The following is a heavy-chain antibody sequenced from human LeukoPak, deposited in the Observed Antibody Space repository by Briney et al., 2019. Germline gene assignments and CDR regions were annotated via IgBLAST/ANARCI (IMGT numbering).Heavy chain of an antibody. Sequence: GGSLRLSCAASGFTFSSYGMHWVRQAPGKGLEWEAVIWYDGSNKYYADSVKGRFTISRDNSKNTLYLQMNSLRAEDTAVYYCAKDRYYYDSSGLFDYWGQGTLVTVSS. V-gene: IGHV3-33*06. CDR3: AKDRYYYDSSGLFDY. D-gene: IGHD3-22*01. CDR2: IWYDGSNK. CDR1: GFTFSSYG. J-gene: IGHJ4*02.